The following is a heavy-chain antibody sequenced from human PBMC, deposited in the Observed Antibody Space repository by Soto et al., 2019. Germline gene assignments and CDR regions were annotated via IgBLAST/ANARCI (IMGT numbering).Heavy chain of an antibody. D-gene: IGHD2-2*01. CDR2: ISYDGSNK. Sequence: GGSLRLSCAASGFTFSSYAMHWVRQAPGKGLEWVAVISYDGSNKYYADSVKGRFTISRDNSKNTLYLQMNSLRAEDTAVYYSARPSRGAIVVVPAASHFDYWGQGTLVTVSS. CDR1: GFTFSSYA. J-gene: IGHJ4*02. CDR3: ARPSRGAIVVVPAASHFDY. V-gene: IGHV3-30-3*01.